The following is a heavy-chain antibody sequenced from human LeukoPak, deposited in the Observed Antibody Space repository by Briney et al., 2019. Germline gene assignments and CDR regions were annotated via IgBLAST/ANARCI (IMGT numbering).Heavy chain of an antibody. V-gene: IGHV3-53*01. CDR2: IYSGGST. CDR1: GFTVSSNY. CDR3: AREGSNGGYDY. J-gene: IGHJ4*02. Sequence: GGSLRLSCAASGFTVSSNYMNWVRQAPGKGLEWVSVIYSGGSTYYADSVKGRFTISRDNPKNTLYVQMNSLRAEDTAVYYCAREGSNGGYDYWGQGTLVTVAS. D-gene: IGHD2-8*01.